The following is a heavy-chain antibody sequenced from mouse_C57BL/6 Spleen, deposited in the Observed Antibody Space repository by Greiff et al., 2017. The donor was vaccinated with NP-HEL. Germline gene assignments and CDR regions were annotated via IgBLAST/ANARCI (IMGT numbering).Heavy chain of an antibody. CDR2: IHPNCGST. CDR1: GYSFTSYW. Sequence: QVQLQQPGAELVKPGASVKLSCKASGYSFTSYWMHWVKQRPGQGLEWFGMIHPNCGSTNYNEKFKSKATLTVDKSSSTAYMQLSSLTSEDSAVYYCARELYSNNSAYWGQGTLVTVSA. D-gene: IGHD2-5*01. V-gene: IGHV1-64*01. J-gene: IGHJ3*01. CDR3: ARELYSNNSAY.